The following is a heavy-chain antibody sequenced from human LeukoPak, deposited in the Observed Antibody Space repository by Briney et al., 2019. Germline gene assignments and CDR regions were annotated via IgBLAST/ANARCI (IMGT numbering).Heavy chain of an antibody. CDR2: LGSGNTYT. J-gene: IGHJ6*04. CDR1: GLPSSDNY. V-gene: IGHV3-11*06. Sequence: PGGSLRLSCAAPGLPSSDNYMTWIRQALGKGKERISYLGSGNTYTHYADSVKGRFTISRDNAKKSLYLQMNSLRVEDTAVYYCAKDKESSGWYLTPYYYGMDVWGKATTVTVSS. CDR3: AKDKESSGWYLTPYYYGMDV. D-gene: IGHD6-13*01.